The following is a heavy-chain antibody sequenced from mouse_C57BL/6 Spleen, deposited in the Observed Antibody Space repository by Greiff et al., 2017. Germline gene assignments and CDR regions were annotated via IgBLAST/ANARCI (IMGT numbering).Heavy chain of an antibody. CDR2: INPSNGGT. Sequence: QVQLQQSGTELVKPGASVKLSCKASGYTFTSYWMHWVKQRPGQGLEWIGNINPSNGGTNYNEKFKSKATLTVDKSSSTAYMQLSSLTSEDSAVYYCARSTYYYGSSYVDAMDYWGQGTSVTVSS. CDR3: ARSTYYYGSSYVDAMDY. D-gene: IGHD1-1*01. CDR1: GYTFTSYW. V-gene: IGHV1-53*01. J-gene: IGHJ4*01.